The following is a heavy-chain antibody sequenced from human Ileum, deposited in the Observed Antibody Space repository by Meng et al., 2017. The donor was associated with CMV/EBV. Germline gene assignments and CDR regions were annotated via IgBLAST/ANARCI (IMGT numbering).Heavy chain of an antibody. V-gene: IGHV7-4-1*02. CDR1: AYNFNNYG. J-gene: IGHJ4*02. CDR3: ARGSSYGTY. Sequence: KVPCKASAYNFNNYGINCERQAHGQGLGWMRKINASTGNPTYAKGFAGRFVYTLNNSVSTKYLQISGLKTEDNDVDCCARGSSYGTYWGQGTLVTVSS. CDR2: INASTGNP. D-gene: IGHD1-14*01.